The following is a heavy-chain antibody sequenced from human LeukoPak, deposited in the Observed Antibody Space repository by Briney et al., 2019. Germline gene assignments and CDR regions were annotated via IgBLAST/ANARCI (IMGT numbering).Heavy chain of an antibody. Sequence: GGSLRLSCAASGFTFSSYAMHWVRQAPGKGLEWVAVISYDGSNKYYADSVKGRFTISRDNSKNTLYLQMNSLRAEDTAVYYCARVGYAFDIWGQGTMVTVSS. V-gene: IGHV3-30-3*01. CDR1: GFTFSSYA. CDR2: ISYDGSNK. J-gene: IGHJ3*02. CDR3: ARVGYAFDI.